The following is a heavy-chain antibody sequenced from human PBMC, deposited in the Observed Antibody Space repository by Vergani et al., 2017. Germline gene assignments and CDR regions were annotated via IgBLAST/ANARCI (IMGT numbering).Heavy chain of an antibody. Sequence: QLQLQESGPGLVKPSETLSLTCTVSCGSISSSSYYWGWIRQPPGKGLEWIGSIYYSGSTYYNPSLKSRVTISVDTSKNQFSLKLSSVTAADTAVYYCATHAVYYYCDYWGQGTLVTVSS. J-gene: IGHJ4*02. CDR3: ATHAVYYYCDY. CDR1: CGSISSSSYY. CDR2: IYYSGST. V-gene: IGHV4-39*01. D-gene: IGHD5/OR15-5a*01.